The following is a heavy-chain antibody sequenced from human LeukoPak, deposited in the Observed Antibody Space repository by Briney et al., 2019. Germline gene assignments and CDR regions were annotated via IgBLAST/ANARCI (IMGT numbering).Heavy chain of an antibody. D-gene: IGHD3-3*01. J-gene: IGHJ5*02. CDR1: SGSISSYY. CDR2: IYYSGST. CDR3: ARAVTIFGVPNMYNWFDP. Sequence: SETLSLTCTVSSGSISSYYWSWIRQPPGKGLEWIGYIYYSGSTNYNPSLKSRVTISVDTSKNQFSLKLSSVTAADTAVYYCARAVTIFGVPNMYNWFDPWGQGTLVTVSS. V-gene: IGHV4-59*01.